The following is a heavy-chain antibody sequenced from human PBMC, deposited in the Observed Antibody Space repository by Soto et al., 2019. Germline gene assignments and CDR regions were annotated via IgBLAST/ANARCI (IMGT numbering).Heavy chain of an antibody. CDR3: ARDRQYYYGSGRDYYGMDV. CDR2: ISSSSSII. V-gene: IGHV3-48*01. Sequence: PGGSLRLSCAASGFTFSSYSMNWVRQAPGKGLEWVSYISSSSSIIHYSDSVKGRFTISRENAKNSLYLQMNSLRAGDTAVYYCARDRQYYYGSGRDYYGMDVWGQGTTVTVSS. J-gene: IGHJ6*01. CDR1: GFTFSSYS. D-gene: IGHD3-10*01.